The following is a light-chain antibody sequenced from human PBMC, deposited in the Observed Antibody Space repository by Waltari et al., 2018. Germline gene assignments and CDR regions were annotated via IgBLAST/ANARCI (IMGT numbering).Light chain of an antibody. Sequence: DIQMTQSPSSLSASVGDRVTITCRTSQNIDRYLNWYQHKPGKAPKLLIFGASNLQSGVPSRFRGSGSGTDFTLTISTLQPDDFATYYCQQSFSPAGVFGGGTKVEI. CDR2: GAS. CDR1: QNIDRY. V-gene: IGKV1-39*01. J-gene: IGKJ4*01. CDR3: QQSFSPAGV.